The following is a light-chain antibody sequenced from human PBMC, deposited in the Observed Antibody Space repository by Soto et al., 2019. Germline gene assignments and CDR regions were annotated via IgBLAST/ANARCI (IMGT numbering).Light chain of an antibody. Sequence: QSALTQPASVSGSPGQSITISCTGTSSDVGGYKYVSWYQQHPGAAPKLMIFDVSDRPSGVSNRFSGSKSGNTASLTISGLQAEDEADYYCSSYTGSSNVFGTGTKVTVL. CDR1: SSDVGGYKY. J-gene: IGLJ1*01. CDR2: DVS. CDR3: SSYTGSSNV. V-gene: IGLV2-14*03.